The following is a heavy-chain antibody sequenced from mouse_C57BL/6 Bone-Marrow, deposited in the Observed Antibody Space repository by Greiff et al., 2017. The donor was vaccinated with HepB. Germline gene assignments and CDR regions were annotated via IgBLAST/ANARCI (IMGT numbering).Heavy chain of an antibody. D-gene: IGHD2-3*01. J-gene: IGHJ1*03. V-gene: IGHV1-72*01. CDR1: GYTFTSYW. CDR3: ARCRFDDGHWYFDV. Sequence: QVHVKQPGAELVKPGASVKLSCKASGYTFTSYWMHWVKQRPGRGLEWIGRIDPNSGGTKYNEKFKSKATLTVDKPSSTAYMQRRSLTAEDSAVYYCARCRFDDGHWYFDVWGTGTTVTVSS. CDR2: IDPNSGGT.